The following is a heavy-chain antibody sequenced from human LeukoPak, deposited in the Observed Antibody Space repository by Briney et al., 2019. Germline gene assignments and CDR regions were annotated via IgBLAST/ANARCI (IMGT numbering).Heavy chain of an antibody. J-gene: IGHJ4*02. V-gene: IGHV4-30-2*01. CDR3: ARGPTRRGNDYGDY. Sequence: PSETLSLTCAVSGGSISSGGYSWSWIRQPPGKGLEWIGYIYHSGSTYYNPSLKSRVTISVDTSKNQFSLKLSSVTAADTAVYYCARGPTRRGNDYGDYWGQGTLVTVSS. CDR2: IYHSGST. D-gene: IGHD1-14*01. CDR1: GGSISSGGYS.